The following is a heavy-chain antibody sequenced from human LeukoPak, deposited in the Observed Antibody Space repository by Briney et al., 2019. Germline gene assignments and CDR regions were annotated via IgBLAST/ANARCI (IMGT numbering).Heavy chain of an antibody. V-gene: IGHV4-39*01. Sequence: SETLSLTCTVSGGSISSSSYYWGWIRQPPGKGLEWIGSIYYSGSTYYNPSLKSRVTMSVDTSKNQFSLKLSSVTAADTAVYYCARRKRITIFGVVIHSGMDVWGQGTTVTVSS. CDR3: ARRKRITIFGVVIHSGMDV. J-gene: IGHJ6*02. CDR2: IYYSGST. CDR1: GGSISSSSYY. D-gene: IGHD3-3*01.